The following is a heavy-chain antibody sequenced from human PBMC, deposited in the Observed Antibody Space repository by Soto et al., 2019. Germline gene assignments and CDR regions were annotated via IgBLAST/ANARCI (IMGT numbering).Heavy chain of an antibody. CDR3: ARALHYCSTTSCFPKGYYFDY. CDR2: IGTAGDT. V-gene: IGHV3-13*01. CDR1: GFTFSSYA. J-gene: IGHJ4*02. Sequence: EVQLLESGGGLVQPGGSLRLSCAASGFTFSSYAMSWVRQAPGKGLEWVSAIGTAGDTYYPGSVKGRFTISRENAKNSLYLQMNSLRAGDTAVYYCARALHYCSTTSCFPKGYYFDYWGQGTLVTVSS. D-gene: IGHD2-2*01.